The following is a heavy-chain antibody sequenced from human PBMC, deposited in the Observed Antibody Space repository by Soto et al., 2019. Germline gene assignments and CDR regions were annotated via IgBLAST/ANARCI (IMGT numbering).Heavy chain of an antibody. CDR3: AREGLYYGSGSYYNPYFDY. Sequence: EVQLVETGGGLIQPGGSLRLSCAASGFTVSSNYMSWVRQAPGKGLEWVSVIYSGGSTYYADSVKGRFTISRDNSKNTLYLQMISLRAEDTAVYYCAREGLYYGSGSYYNPYFDYWGQGTLVTVSS. CDR1: GFTVSSNY. J-gene: IGHJ4*02. V-gene: IGHV3-53*02. D-gene: IGHD3-10*01. CDR2: IYSGGST.